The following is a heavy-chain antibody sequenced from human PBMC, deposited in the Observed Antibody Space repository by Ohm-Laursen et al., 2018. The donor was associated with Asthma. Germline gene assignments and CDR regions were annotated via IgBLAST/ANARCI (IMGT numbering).Heavy chain of an antibody. CDR2: ISSSSSYI. D-gene: IGHD6-19*01. CDR1: GFTFSSYS. V-gene: IGHV3-21*01. Sequence: SLRLSCAAPGFTFSSYSMNWVRQAPGKGLEWVSSISSSSSYIYYADSVKGRFTISRDNAKNSLYLQMNSLRAEDTAVYYCARDHVIAVAGTERDYWGQGTLVTVSS. CDR3: ARDHVIAVAGTERDY. J-gene: IGHJ4*02.